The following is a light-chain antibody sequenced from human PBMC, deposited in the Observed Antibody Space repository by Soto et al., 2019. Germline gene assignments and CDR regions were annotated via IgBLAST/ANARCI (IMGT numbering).Light chain of an antibody. V-gene: IGLV6-57*01. Sequence: NFMLTQPHSVSESPGKTVTISCTRSSGSIASNHVQWYQQRPGSSPTTVIYENYQRPSGVPDRFSGSIDSSSNSASLTISGLKTEDEADYYCQSYDYNTWVFGGGTKLTVL. CDR3: QSYDYNTWV. J-gene: IGLJ3*02. CDR2: ENY. CDR1: SGSIASNH.